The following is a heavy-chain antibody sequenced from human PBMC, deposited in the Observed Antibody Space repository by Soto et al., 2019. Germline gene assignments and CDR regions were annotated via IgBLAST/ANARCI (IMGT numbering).Heavy chain of an antibody. CDR1: GYTFTGYY. V-gene: IGHV1-2*02. D-gene: IGHD1-26*01. CDR2: INPNSGGT. J-gene: IGHJ6*02. Sequence: ASVKVSCKASGYTFTGYYMHWVRQAPGQGLEWMGWINPNSGGTNYAQKFQGRVTMTRDTSISTAYMELSRLRSDDTAVYYCARDSHPGATDYYYYGMDVWGQGTRVTVCS. CDR3: ARDSHPGATDYYYYGMDV.